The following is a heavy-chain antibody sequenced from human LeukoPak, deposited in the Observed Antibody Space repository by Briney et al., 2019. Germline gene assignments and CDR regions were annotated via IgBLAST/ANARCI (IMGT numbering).Heavy chain of an antibody. CDR1: GGSISSYY. CDR3: ASGKSGYSYGYEVYYYYGMDV. J-gene: IGHJ6*02. CDR2: IYYSGST. Sequence: PSETLSLTCTVSGGSISSYYWSWIRRPPGKGLEWIGYIYYSGSTNYNPSLKSRVTISVHTSKNQFSLKLSSVTAADTAVYYCASGKSGYSYGYEVYYYYGMDVWGQGTTVTISS. V-gene: IGHV4-59*08. D-gene: IGHD5-18*01.